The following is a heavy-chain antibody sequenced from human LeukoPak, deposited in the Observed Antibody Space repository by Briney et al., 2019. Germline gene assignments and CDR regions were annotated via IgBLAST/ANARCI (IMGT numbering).Heavy chain of an antibody. CDR2: ISYDGGTK. J-gene: IGHJ4*02. D-gene: IGHD6-6*01. CDR1: GFAFSNYA. V-gene: IGHV3-30*18. Sequence: GGSLRLSCAASGFAFSNYAMHWVRQAPGKGLEWVAVISYDGGTKYYADSVKGRFTISRDNSKNTLYLQMNSLRAEDTAVYYCAKDKMAYSTSSWDYWGQGTLVTVS. CDR3: AKDKMAYSTSSWDY.